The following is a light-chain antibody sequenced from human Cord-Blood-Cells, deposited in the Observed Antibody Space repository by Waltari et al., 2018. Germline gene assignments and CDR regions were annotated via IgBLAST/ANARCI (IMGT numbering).Light chain of an antibody. CDR2: AAS. CDR3: QQSYSTT. Sequence: DIQMTQSPSSLSASVGDRVTITCRASQSISSYLNWYQQKPGKAPKLLIYAASSLQSGVPSRFSGRGSGTDFTLTISNLQPEDVATYYCQQSYSTTFGHGTKLEIK. V-gene: IGKV1-39*01. CDR1: QSISSY. J-gene: IGKJ2*01.